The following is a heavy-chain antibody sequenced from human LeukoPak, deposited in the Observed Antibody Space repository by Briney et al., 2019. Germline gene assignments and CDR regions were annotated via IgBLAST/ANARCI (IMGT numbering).Heavy chain of an antibody. CDR1: GFTFSSYA. J-gene: IGHJ6*02. D-gene: IGHD6-13*01. Sequence: GGSLRLSCAASGFTFSSYAMHWVRQAPGKGLEWVAVISYDGSNKYYADSVKGRFTISRDNSKNTLYLQMNSLRAEDTAVYYCARAHDSSSWYMGYYYYGMDVWGQGTTVTVSS. CDR3: ARAHDSSSWYMGYYYYGMDV. V-gene: IGHV3-30*04. CDR2: ISYDGSNK.